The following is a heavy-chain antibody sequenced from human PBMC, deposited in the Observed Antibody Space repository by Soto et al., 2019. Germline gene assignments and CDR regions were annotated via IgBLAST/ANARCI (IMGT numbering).Heavy chain of an antibody. V-gene: IGHV3-23*01. CDR1: VFYFISNS. Sequence: GGSLRLSCASSVFYFISNSIRLFLQAPGKGLEWVSSITASSISTDYADSVKGRLTIYRDNSKNTLYLQMNSLTAEDTATYYCENRGKIYGVGLEVWGKGHTVNVSS. J-gene: IGHJ6*04. CDR2: ITASSIST. D-gene: IGHD3-3*01. CDR3: ENRGKIYGVGLEV.